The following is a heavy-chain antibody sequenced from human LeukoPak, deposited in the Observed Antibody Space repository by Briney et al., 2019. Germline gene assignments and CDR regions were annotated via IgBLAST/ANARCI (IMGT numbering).Heavy chain of an antibody. J-gene: IGHJ4*02. Sequence: SETLSLTCTVSGGSISSSSYYWGWIRQPPGKGLEWIGSIFYSGSTCYNPSLKSRVTISVDTSKNQFSLKLSSVTAADTAVYYCARGVVVPAAGYGYYFDYWGQGTLVTVSS. V-gene: IGHV4-39*07. CDR1: GGSISSSSYY. CDR2: IFYSGST. D-gene: IGHD2-2*01. CDR3: ARGVVVPAAGYGYYFDY.